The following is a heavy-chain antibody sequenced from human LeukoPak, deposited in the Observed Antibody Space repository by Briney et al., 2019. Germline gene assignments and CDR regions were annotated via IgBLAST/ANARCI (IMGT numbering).Heavy chain of an antibody. CDR1: GFTFNIFG. D-gene: IGHD6-6*01. Sequence: PGGSLRLSCAASGFTFNIFGMNWVRQAPGKGLEWVSSMSGNGGSAYYADSVKGRFTISRDNSKNTLYLQMHSLRAEDTAVYYCAKDQWGIAARLYYYYYMDVWGKGTTVTVSS. V-gene: IGHV3-23*01. CDR2: MSGNGGSA. J-gene: IGHJ6*03. CDR3: AKDQWGIAARLYYYYYMDV.